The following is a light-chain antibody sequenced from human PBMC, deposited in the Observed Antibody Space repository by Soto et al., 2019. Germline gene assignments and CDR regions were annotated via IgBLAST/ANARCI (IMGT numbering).Light chain of an antibody. CDR1: QSVSSSY. Sequence: MVLTQSPDTQSLSPGERATLSCKASQSVSSSYLAWYQQRPGQAPRLPIHGASKRATGIPNRFNGRGSGTVFTLPIRRMEPEYFAVDFCQPFGTPLTFGGGTKVDIK. V-gene: IGKV3-20*01. J-gene: IGKJ4*01. CDR3: QPFGTPLT. CDR2: GAS.